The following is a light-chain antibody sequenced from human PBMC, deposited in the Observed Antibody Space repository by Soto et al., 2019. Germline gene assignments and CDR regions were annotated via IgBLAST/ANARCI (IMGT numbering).Light chain of an antibody. CDR1: QSVSSSY. Sequence: EIVLTQSPVTLSLSPGERATLSCRASQSVSSSYLAWYQQKPGQAPRLLIYGASNWATGIPDRFSGSGSGTDFTLTISRLEPEDFAVYYCQQYGSSPRTFGQGTKVDIK. CDR3: QQYGSSPRT. J-gene: IGKJ1*01. CDR2: GAS. V-gene: IGKV3-20*01.